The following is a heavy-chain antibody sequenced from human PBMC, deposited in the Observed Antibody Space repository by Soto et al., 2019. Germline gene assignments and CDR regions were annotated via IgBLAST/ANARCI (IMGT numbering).Heavy chain of an antibody. Sequence: QVQLQESGPGLVKPSQTLSLTCTVSGGSISSGDYFWSWIRQSPGKGLEWIGYISSIGSTYYNPSLKSRVSLSRDTSKNQFSLKLSSVTTTDTAVYYCARGLVIRPSYYHGMDVWGQGTTVTVSS. V-gene: IGHV4-30-4*01. CDR3: ARGLVIRPSYYHGMDV. CDR2: ISSIGST. J-gene: IGHJ6*02. D-gene: IGHD3-9*01. CDR1: GGSISSGDYF.